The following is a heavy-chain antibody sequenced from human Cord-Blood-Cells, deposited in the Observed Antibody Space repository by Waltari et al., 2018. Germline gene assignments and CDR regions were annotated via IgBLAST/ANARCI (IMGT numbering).Heavy chain of an antibody. CDR2: NNHSGST. D-gene: IGHD3-22*01. J-gene: IGHJ6*02. Sequence: QVQLQQWGAGLLKPSETLSLTCAVYGGSFSGYYWSWIRQPPGKGLEWIGENNHSGSTNYNPSLKSRVTISVDTSKNQFSLKLSSVTAADTAVYYCARGDYYDSSGYYYYYYYGMDVWGQGTTVTVSS. CDR1: GGSFSGYY. V-gene: IGHV4-34*01. CDR3: ARGDYYDSSGYYYYYYYGMDV.